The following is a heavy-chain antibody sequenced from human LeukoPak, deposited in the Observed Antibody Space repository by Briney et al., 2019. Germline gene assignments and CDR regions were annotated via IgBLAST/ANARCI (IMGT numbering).Heavy chain of an antibody. J-gene: IGHJ4*02. CDR3: AKVLVSMVRGAFDY. CDR1: GFTFSSYA. CDR2: ISGSGGST. V-gene: IGHV3-23*01. Sequence: GGSLRLSCAASGFTFSSYAMSWVRQAPGKGLEWVSGISGSGGSTYYADSVKGRFTISRDNSKNTLYLQMNSLRAEDTAVYYCAKVLVSMVRGAFDYWGQGTLVTVSS. D-gene: IGHD3-10*01.